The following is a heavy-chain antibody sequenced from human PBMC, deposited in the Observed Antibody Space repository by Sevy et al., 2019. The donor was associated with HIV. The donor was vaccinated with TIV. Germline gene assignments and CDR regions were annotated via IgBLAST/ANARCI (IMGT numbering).Heavy chain of an antibody. J-gene: IGHJ3*02. D-gene: IGHD3-22*01. CDR3: AKAISDYYDSFDAFDI. Sequence: GGSLRLSCAASGFTFSSYGMHWVRQAPGKGLEWVAFIRYDGSNKYYADSVKGRFTISSDNSKNTLYLQMNSLRAEDTAVYYCAKAISDYYDSFDAFDIWGQGTMVTVSS. CDR1: GFTFSSYG. V-gene: IGHV3-30*02. CDR2: IRYDGSNK.